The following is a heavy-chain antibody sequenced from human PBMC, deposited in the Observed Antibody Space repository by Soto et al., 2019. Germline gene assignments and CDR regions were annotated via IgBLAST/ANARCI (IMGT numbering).Heavy chain of an antibody. J-gene: IGHJ6*02. D-gene: IGHD2-8*01. Sequence: GASVKVSCKASGYTFTSYYMHWVRQAPGQGLEWMGIINPSGGSTSYAQKFKGRVTMTRDTSTSTVYMELSSLRSEDTAVYYCARQARYCTNGVCSAYGMDVWGQGTTVTVSS. CDR3: ARQARYCTNGVCSAYGMDV. V-gene: IGHV1-46*01. CDR2: INPSGGST. CDR1: GYTFTSYY.